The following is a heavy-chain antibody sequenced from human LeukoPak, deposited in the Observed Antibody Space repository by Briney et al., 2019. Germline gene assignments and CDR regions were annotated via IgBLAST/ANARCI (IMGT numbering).Heavy chain of an antibody. CDR1: GFSFSSYS. J-gene: IGHJ4*02. CDR2: ISPSSSYI. D-gene: IGHD5-24*01. CDR3: ARLEERATNLYYFDS. Sequence: GGSLRLSCADSGFSFSSYSMNWVRQAPGKGLEWVSSISPSSSYIHYADSLKGRFTISRDNAKNSLFLQMNSLRAEDTAVYHCARLEERATNLYYFDSWGQGTLVTVSS. V-gene: IGHV3-21*01.